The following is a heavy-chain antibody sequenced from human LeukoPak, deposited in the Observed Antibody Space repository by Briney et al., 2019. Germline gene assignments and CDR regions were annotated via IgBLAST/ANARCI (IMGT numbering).Heavy chain of an antibody. CDR1: GFTFSSYA. Sequence: PGGSLRLSCAASGFTFSSYAMSWVRQAPGKGLEWVSAIIGSGGSTYYADSVKGRFTISRDNSKNTLYLQMNSLRAEDTAVYYCAKGGTVTTGYYYYGMDVWGQGTTVTVSS. J-gene: IGHJ6*02. CDR3: AKGGTVTTGYYYYGMDV. D-gene: IGHD4-11*01. CDR2: IIGSGGST. V-gene: IGHV3-23*01.